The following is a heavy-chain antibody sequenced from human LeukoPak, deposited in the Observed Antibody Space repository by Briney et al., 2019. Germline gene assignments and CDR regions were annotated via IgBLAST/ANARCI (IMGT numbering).Heavy chain of an antibody. Sequence: PGGSLRLSCAASGFTFGSYAMSWVRQAPGKGLEWVSSISGSGGDRYYAESVKGRFTISRDNSKNTLYLQMNSLRAEDTAVYYCAKDRQYDFWSGSLMDVWGQGTTVTVSS. V-gene: IGHV3-23*01. CDR2: ISGSGGDR. CDR3: AKDRQYDFWSGSLMDV. CDR1: GFTFGSYA. D-gene: IGHD3-3*01. J-gene: IGHJ6*02.